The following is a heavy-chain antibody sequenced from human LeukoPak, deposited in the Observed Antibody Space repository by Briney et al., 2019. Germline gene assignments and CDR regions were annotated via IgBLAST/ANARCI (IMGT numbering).Heavy chain of an antibody. CDR2: IYTSGST. Sequence: PSETLSLTCTVSGGSISSYYWSWIRQPPGKGLEWIGYIYTSGSTNYNPSLRSRVTISVDTSKNQFSLKLSSVTAADTAVYYCAGDNISGTYWYFDLWGRGTLVTVSS. D-gene: IGHD2/OR15-2a*01. CDR3: AGDNISGTYWYFDL. V-gene: IGHV4-4*09. J-gene: IGHJ2*01. CDR1: GGSISSYY.